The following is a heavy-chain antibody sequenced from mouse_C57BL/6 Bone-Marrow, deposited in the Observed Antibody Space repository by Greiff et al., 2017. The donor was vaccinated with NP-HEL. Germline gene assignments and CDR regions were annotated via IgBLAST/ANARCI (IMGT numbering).Heavy chain of an antibody. CDR2: ISSGGSYT. J-gene: IGHJ4*01. D-gene: IGHD1-1*01. Sequence: EVQRVESGGDLVKPGGSLKLSCAASGFTFSSYGMSWVRQTPDKRLEWVATISSGGSYTYYPDSVKGRFTLSRDNAKNTLYLQMSSLKSEDTAMYYCARRNYYGSSYYAMDYWGQGTSVTVSS. V-gene: IGHV5-6*01. CDR3: ARRNYYGSSYYAMDY. CDR1: GFTFSSYG.